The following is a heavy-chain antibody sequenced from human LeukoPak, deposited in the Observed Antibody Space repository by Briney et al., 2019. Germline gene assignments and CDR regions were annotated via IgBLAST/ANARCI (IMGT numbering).Heavy chain of an antibody. Sequence: EXXSLTCTVSGGSISSYYWSWIRQPPGKGLEWIGYIYYSGSTNYNPSLKSRVTISVDTSKNQFSLKLSSVTAADTAVYYCARGHYNWNSFRWFDPWGQGTLVTVSS. D-gene: IGHD1-7*01. CDR1: GGSISSYY. J-gene: IGHJ5*02. V-gene: IGHV4-59*01. CDR2: IYYSGST. CDR3: ARGHYNWNSFRWFDP.